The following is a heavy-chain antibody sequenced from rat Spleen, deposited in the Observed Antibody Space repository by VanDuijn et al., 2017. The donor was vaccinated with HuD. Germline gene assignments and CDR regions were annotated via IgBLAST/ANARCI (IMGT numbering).Heavy chain of an antibody. CDR2: IWSGGST. J-gene: IGHJ3*01. CDR1: GFTFSNYG. D-gene: IGHD1-7*01. V-gene: IGHV2-15*01. CDR3: TRDYGYGFAY. Sequence: VQLVESGGGLVQPGRSLKLSCAASGFTFSNYGLAWVRQPPGKGLEWMGAIWSGGSTDYNSALKSRLSISRDTSKGQVFLKMNILQTEDTAIYFCTRDYGYGFAYWGQGTLVTVSS.